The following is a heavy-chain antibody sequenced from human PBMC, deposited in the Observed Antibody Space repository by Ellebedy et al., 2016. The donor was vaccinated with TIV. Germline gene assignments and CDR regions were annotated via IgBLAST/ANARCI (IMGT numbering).Heavy chain of an antibody. D-gene: IGHD3-9*01. CDR1: GGPISPYY. Sequence: ESLKISCTVSGGPISPYYWSWIRQPPGQGLEWIGYIYYSGYTEYNPSLKSRVTISLDTSKDQFSLRLSSVTAADTAVYYWARGPLRYFDWVYYYHGMDVWGQGTTVTVSS. J-gene: IGHJ6*02. V-gene: IGHV4-59*08. CDR2: IYYSGYT. CDR3: ARGPLRYFDWVYYYHGMDV.